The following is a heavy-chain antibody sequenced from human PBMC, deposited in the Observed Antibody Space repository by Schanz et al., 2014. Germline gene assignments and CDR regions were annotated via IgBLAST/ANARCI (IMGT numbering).Heavy chain of an antibody. Sequence: EVQLVESGGGLVKPGGSLRLSCATSGLTFTSAWMSWVRQAPGKGLEWVSSISSGGGSTYYADSVKGRFTISRDNFKGALYLQMSSLRAEDTAVYYCAKSLESCPGGRCSRGYFDYWGQGTLVTVSS. V-gene: IGHV3-23*04. D-gene: IGHD2-8*02. J-gene: IGHJ4*02. CDR1: GLTFTSAW. CDR2: ISSGGGST. CDR3: AKSLESCPGGRCSRGYFDY.